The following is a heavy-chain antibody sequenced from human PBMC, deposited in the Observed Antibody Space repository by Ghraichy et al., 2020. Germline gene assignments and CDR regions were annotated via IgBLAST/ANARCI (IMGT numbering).Heavy chain of an antibody. D-gene: IGHD6-19*01. CDR1: GFTVSSNF. Sequence: GGSLRLSCAASGFTVSSNFMDWVRQAPGKGLEWVALIFSDGRTYYGDSVKGRFTISRDSSKNTLYLQMNSLRVEDTAVYYCVRDLAQQWGYWGQGTLVTVSS. CDR3: VRDLAQQWGY. J-gene: IGHJ4*02. CDR2: IFSDGRT. V-gene: IGHV3-53*01.